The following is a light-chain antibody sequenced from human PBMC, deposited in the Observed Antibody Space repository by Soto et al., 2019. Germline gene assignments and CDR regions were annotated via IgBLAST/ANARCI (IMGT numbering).Light chain of an antibody. CDR2: KAS. J-gene: IGKJ1*01. Sequence: DIQMTQSPSTLSASVGDRVTITCRASQSISYWLAWYQQKPGKAPNLLIYKASSLQSGVPSRFSGSGSGTEFPLTISSLQPDDFATYYCQHYDSYPWTFGQGTKVEIK. CDR1: QSISYW. V-gene: IGKV1-5*03. CDR3: QHYDSYPWT.